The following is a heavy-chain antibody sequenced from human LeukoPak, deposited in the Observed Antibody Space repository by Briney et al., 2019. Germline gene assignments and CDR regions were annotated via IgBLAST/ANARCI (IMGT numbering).Heavy chain of an antibody. J-gene: IGHJ5*02. CDR2: IKSKTDGGTT. V-gene: IGHV3-15*01. CDR1: GFTFSNAW. Sequence: GGSLRLSCAASGFTFSNAWMSWVRQAPGKGLEWVGRIKSKTDGGTTDYAAPVKGRFTISRDDSKNTLYLQMNSLKIEDTAVYYCTTYYGSGSNYFWFDPWGQGTLVTVSS. D-gene: IGHD3-10*01. CDR3: TTYYGSGSNYFWFDP.